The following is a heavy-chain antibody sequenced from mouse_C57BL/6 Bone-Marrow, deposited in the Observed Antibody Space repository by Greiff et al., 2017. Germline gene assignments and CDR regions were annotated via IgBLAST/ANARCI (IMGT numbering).Heavy chain of an antibody. CDR2: IDPEDGET. Sequence: EVQLQESGAELVKPGASVKLSCKASGFNFNDYYMHWVKQRTEQGLEWIGRIDPEDGETKYAPKFPGKATMTVATSSNTAYLQLSSLTSEDSAVYYCASGGFPRYWWLDDWGTGTPVTVSA. CDR1: GFNFNDYY. J-gene: IGHJ1*03. V-gene: IGHV14-2*01. CDR3: ASGGFPRYWWLDD.